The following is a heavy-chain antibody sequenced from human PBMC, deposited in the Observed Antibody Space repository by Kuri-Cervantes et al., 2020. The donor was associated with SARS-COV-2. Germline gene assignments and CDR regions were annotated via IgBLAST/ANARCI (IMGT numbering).Heavy chain of an antibody. Sequence: GESLKISCAASGFTFSSYAMSWVRQAPGKGLEWVSAISGSGGSTYYADSVKGRFTISRDNSKNTLYLRMNSLRAEDTAVYYCAKAGSFDWLSIGPYYYMDVWGKGTTVTVSS. V-gene: IGHV3-23*01. CDR1: GFTFSSYA. CDR2: ISGSGGST. D-gene: IGHD3-9*01. CDR3: AKAGSFDWLSIGPYYYMDV. J-gene: IGHJ6*03.